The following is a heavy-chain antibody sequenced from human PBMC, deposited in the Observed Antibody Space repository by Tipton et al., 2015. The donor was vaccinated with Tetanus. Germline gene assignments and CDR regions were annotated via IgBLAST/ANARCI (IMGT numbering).Heavy chain of an antibody. J-gene: IGHJ4*02. V-gene: IGHV3-21*01. D-gene: IGHD5/OR15-5a*01. CDR1: GFAFSDYG. Sequence: SLRLSCTASGFAFSDYGLSWVRQAPGKGLEWVSSISGSGNYIYYADSVKGRFTISRANAKNSLYLQMNSLRAEDTAVYFCARREESTACCGNWGQGSLLTVFS. CDR3: ARREESTACCGN. CDR2: ISGSGNYI.